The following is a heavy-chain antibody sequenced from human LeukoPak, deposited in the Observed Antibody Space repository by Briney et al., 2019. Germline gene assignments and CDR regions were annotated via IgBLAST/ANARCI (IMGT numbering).Heavy chain of an antibody. D-gene: IGHD2-2*01. CDR2: IRTKANSYAT. J-gene: IGHJ6*03. CDR3: TRQAMDCSSTSCHYYYYYMDI. Sequence: GGSLRLSCAASGFTFSDSAMHWVRQASGKGLEWVGHIRTKANSYATTYAASVKGRFTISRDDSKNTAYLQMNSLKTEDTAVYYCTRQAMDCSSTSCHYYYYYMDIWGKGTTVTVSS. CDR1: GFTFSDSA. V-gene: IGHV3-73*01.